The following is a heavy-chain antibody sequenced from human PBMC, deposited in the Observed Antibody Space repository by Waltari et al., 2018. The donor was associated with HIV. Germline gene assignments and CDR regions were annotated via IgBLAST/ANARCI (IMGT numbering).Heavy chain of an antibody. CDR1: GFTFSDYY. J-gene: IGHJ6*02. CDR2: ISSSGPTK. V-gene: IGHV3-11*04. D-gene: IGHD2-15*01. CDR3: ARGVNSGGTHPRYYYGMDV. Sequence: QVQLGESGGGLVKPGGSLRLSCAASGFTFSDYYMSWIRQAPGKGLEWSSYISSSGPTKYYADSVKGRFTISRDNAKNSLYLQMNSLRDEDTAVYYCARGVNSGGTHPRYYYGMDVWGQGTTVTVSS.